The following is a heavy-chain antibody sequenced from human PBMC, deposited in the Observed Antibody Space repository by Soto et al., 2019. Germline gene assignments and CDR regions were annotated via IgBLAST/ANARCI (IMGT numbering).Heavy chain of an antibody. CDR2: INWDDDE. Sequence: CGPTLASPARRLPMTCTFPGFSLITNVMCVGWMTNRPGKALEWLALINWDDDECYNKSLKTRLTSSKDACKNQVVLTLTTMDPVDTAPYSCERIRDSRYRYFDCWGRGTMVTVSS. D-gene: IGHD3-22*01. V-gene: IGHV2-70*01. CDR3: ERIRDSRYRYFDC. CDR1: GFSLITNVMC. J-gene: IGHJ4*02.